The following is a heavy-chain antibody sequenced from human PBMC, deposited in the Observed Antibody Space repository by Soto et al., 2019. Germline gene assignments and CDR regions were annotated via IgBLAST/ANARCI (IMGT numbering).Heavy chain of an antibody. Sequence: ASVKVSCKASGYTFTSYGIHWVRQAPGQRLEWMGWINAANGDTKYSPKFQGRVTIARDTSASTAYMELSSLRSEDTAVYYCVRRHVSATGIDWFDPWGQGTLVTVSS. CDR1: GYTFTSYG. D-gene: IGHD6-13*01. V-gene: IGHV1-3*01. CDR2: INAANGDT. CDR3: VRRHVSATGIDWFDP. J-gene: IGHJ5*02.